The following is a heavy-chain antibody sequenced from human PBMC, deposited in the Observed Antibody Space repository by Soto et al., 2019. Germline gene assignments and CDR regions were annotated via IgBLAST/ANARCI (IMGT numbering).Heavy chain of an antibody. D-gene: IGHD3-10*01. CDR1: GFTFSNAW. Sequence: EVQLVESGGGLVKPGGSLRLSCAASGFTFSNAWMSWVRQAPGKGLEWVGRIKSKTDGGTTDYAAPVKGRLTISRDDSKNTLYLQMNSLKTEDTAVYYCTTDEAGDTMVRDDAFDIWGQGTMVTVSS. CDR2: IKSKTDGGTT. V-gene: IGHV3-15*01. J-gene: IGHJ3*02. CDR3: TTDEAGDTMVRDDAFDI.